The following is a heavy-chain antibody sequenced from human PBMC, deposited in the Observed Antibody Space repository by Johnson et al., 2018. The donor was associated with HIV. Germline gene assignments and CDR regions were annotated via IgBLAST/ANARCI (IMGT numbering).Heavy chain of an antibody. CDR1: GFTVSSNY. CDR3: ARGPWAFDI. CDR2: ISYDGSNK. V-gene: IGHV3-30-3*01. J-gene: IGHJ3*02. Sequence: QVLLVESGGGLVKPGGSLRLSCAASGFTVSSNYMSWVRQAPGKGLEWVAVISYDGSNKYYADSVKGRFSISRDNAKNSLYLQMNSLRAGDTAVYYCARGPWAFDIWGQGTMVTVSS.